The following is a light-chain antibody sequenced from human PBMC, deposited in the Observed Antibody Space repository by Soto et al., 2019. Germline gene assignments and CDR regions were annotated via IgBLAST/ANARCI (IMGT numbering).Light chain of an antibody. V-gene: IGLV2-23*01. Sequence: QSALTQPASVSGSPGQSITISCTGTSSDVGSYNLVSWYQQHPGKAPQLIIYEGTKRPSGVSNRCSGSKSGNTASLTISGLQAEDEADDYCCSYARSSTPWVFGGGTKVTVL. CDR2: EGT. CDR3: CSYARSSTPWV. CDR1: SSDVGSYNL. J-gene: IGLJ3*02.